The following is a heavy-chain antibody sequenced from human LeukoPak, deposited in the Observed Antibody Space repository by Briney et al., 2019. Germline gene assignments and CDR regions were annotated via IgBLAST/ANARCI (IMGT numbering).Heavy chain of an antibody. CDR2: MSGSGDGT. CDR3: AKMMGQRLYDYCMDV. Sequence: PGGSLRLSCAVSGITLSNYGMSWVRQAPGKGLEWVSAMSGSGDGTYYADSVKGRFTISRDNSKSTLYLQMNSLRAEDTAVYYCAKMMGQRLYDYCMDVWGKGTTVTVSS. D-gene: IGHD3-16*01. V-gene: IGHV3-23*01. J-gene: IGHJ6*03. CDR1: GITLSNYG.